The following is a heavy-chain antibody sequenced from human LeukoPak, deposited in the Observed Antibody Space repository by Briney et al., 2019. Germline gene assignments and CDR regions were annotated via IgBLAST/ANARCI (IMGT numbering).Heavy chain of an antibody. CDR2: ISNSDT. J-gene: IGHJ6*03. V-gene: IGHV1-18*01. Sequence: GASVKVSCKASGYTFTTYGISWVRQAPGQGLEWMGWISNSDTNYAQKLQGRVTMTTDTSTSTAYMELRSLRSDDTAVYSCARAGGSSSWYGRVVYYMDVWGKGTTVTVSS. D-gene: IGHD6-13*01. CDR3: ARAGGSSSWYGRVVYYMDV. CDR1: GYTFTTYG.